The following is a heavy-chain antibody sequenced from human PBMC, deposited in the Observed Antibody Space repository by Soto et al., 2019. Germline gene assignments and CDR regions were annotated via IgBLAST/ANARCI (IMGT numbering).Heavy chain of an antibody. CDR1: GFTFSSYW. D-gene: IGHD2-2*01. CDR3: ARRGDCSSTSCYFDY. V-gene: IGHV3-74*01. Sequence: GGSLRLSCAASGFTFSSYWMHWVRQAPGKGLVWVSRINSDGSSTSYADSVEGRFTISRDNAKNTLYLQMNSLRAEDTAVYYCARRGDCSSTSCYFDYWGQGTLVTVSS. CDR2: INSDGSST. J-gene: IGHJ4*02.